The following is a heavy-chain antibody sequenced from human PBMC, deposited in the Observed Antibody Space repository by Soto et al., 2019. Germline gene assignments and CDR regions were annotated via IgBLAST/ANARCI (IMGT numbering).Heavy chain of an antibody. Sequence: QVQLQESGPGLVKPSETLSLTCTVSSDSIAGENWWSWVRQPPGMGLEWIGEIFHTGGTNYNPSLKGRVTMEVDKSKNQFSLNLIPATAADTAVYYCARVFSSGSGWMYYFDFWGQGTLVSVSS. CDR3: ARVFSSGSGWMYYFDF. CDR2: IFHTGGT. J-gene: IGHJ4*02. CDR1: SDSIAGENW. D-gene: IGHD6-25*01. V-gene: IGHV4-4*02.